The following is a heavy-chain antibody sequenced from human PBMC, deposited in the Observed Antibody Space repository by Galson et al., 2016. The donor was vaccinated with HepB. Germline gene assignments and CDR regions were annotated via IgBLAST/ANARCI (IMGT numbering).Heavy chain of an antibody. CDR2: FYNYGST. D-gene: IGHD3-16*01. Sequence: ETLSLTCTVSGGPINSSNYYWGWIRQPPGKGLEWIGSFYNYGSTYSNPSLGGRITISVDTSNNQFSLKMISVTAADTAVYYCGIAPFTWGQGTLVTVSS. CDR1: GGPINSSNYY. CDR3: GIAPFT. J-gene: IGHJ4*02. V-gene: IGHV4-39*01.